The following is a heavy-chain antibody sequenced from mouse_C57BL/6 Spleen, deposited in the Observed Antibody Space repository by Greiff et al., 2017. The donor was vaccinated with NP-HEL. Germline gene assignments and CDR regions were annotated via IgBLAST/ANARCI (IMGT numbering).Heavy chain of an antibody. CDR2: ITYDGSSP. J-gene: IGHJ2*01. V-gene: IGHV5-16*01. Sequence: EVQVVESEGGLVQPGRSMKLSCTASGFTFSDYYMAWVRQVPETGLEWVANITYDGSSPYYLASLKSRFIISRDNAKNILYLQMSSLKSEDTATYYWARDRTPTGTPYYCDYWGKGTTLTVSS. D-gene: IGHD4-1*01. CDR3: ARDRTPTGTPYYCDY. CDR1: GFTFSDYY.